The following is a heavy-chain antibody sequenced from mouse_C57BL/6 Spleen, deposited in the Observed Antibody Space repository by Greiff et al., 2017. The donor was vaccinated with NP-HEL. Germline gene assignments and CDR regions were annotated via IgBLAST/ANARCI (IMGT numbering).Heavy chain of an antibody. Sequence: EVQLVESGGGLVKPGGSLKLSCAASGFTFSDYGMHWVRQAPEKGLEWVAYISSGSSTIYYADTVKGRFTISRDNAKNTLFLQMTSLRSEDTAMYYCASQGGMDYDGYYLAWFAYWGQGTLVTVSA. D-gene: IGHD2-3*01. V-gene: IGHV5-17*01. CDR1: GFTFSDYG. CDR3: ASQGGMDYDGYYLAWFAY. J-gene: IGHJ3*01. CDR2: ISSGSSTI.